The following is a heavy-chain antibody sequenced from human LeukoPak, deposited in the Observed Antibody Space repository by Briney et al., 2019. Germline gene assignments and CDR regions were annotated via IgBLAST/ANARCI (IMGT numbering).Heavy chain of an antibody. V-gene: IGHV1-18*04. CDR2: ISAFNGNT. J-gene: IGHJ4*02. Sequence: ASVKVSCKASGYTFTSYSIKWVRQAPGQGLEWMGWISAFNGNTKSAQKLQGRVTMTTDTSTRTAYMELRSLRSDDTAVYYCARGLGGSGSYFLTFDDWGREPWSPSPQ. CDR1: GYTFTSYS. CDR3: ARGLGGSGSYFLTFDD. D-gene: IGHD1-26*01.